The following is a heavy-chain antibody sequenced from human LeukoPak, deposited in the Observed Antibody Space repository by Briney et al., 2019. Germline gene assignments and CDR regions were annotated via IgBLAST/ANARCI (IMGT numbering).Heavy chain of an antibody. Sequence: SETLSLTCGVNGGSFNGYYWSWIRQPPGKGLEWIGEINHSGSTNYNTSLKSRVTISVDTSKNQFSLKLSSVTVADTAVYYCARQYSSGWYKGYFQYWGQGTLVTVSS. CDR2: INHSGST. D-gene: IGHD6-19*01. CDR3: ARQYSSGWYKGYFQY. V-gene: IGHV4-34*01. CDR1: GGSFNGYY. J-gene: IGHJ1*01.